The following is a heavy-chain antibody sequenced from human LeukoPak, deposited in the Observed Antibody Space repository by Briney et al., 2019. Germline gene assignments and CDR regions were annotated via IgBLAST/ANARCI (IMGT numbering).Heavy chain of an antibody. CDR3: AKDPPVGNTMIVVVSAFDI. CDR2: ISGSGGST. V-gene: IGHV3-23*01. J-gene: IGHJ3*02. D-gene: IGHD3-22*01. CDR1: GFTFSSYG. Sequence: GGSLRLSCAASGFTFSSYGMSWVRQAPGKGLEWVSAISGSGGSTYYADSVKGRFTISRDNSKNTLYLQMNSLRAEDTAVYYCAKDPPVGNTMIVVVSAFDIWGQGTMVTVSS.